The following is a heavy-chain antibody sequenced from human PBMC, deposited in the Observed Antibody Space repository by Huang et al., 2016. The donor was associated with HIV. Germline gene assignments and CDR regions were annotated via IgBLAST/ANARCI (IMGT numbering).Heavy chain of an antibody. J-gene: IGHJ4*02. Sequence: VQLVQSGAEVKKPGESLKISCKGSGYRFSSYWIAGGRQMPGKGLEWMGIIFPVESDTTYSPSVEGQVTIAADKSIGTAYLQWSSLKAADTAMYYCARRFSSSSGYFDYWGQGSLVTVSS. CDR1: GYRFSSYW. D-gene: IGHD6-6*01. CDR2: IFPVESDT. V-gene: IGHV5-51*01. CDR3: ARRFSSSSGYFDY.